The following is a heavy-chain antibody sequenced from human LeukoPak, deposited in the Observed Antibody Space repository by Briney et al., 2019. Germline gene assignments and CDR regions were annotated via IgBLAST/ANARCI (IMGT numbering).Heavy chain of an antibody. D-gene: IGHD3-10*02. Sequence: GGTLRLSCGASGFTFSSHGMNWVRQAPGKGLEWVSYTSSSGSTIYYADSVKGRFTISRDNAKNLLYLQMNSLRAEDTAVYYCAELGITMIGGVWGKGTTVTISS. V-gene: IGHV3-48*04. J-gene: IGHJ6*04. CDR1: GFTFSSHG. CDR3: AELGITMIGGV. CDR2: TSSSGSTI.